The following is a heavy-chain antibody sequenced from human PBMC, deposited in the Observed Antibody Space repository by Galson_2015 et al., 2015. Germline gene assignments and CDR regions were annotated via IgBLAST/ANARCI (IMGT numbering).Heavy chain of an antibody. CDR2: IYPGDSDT. CDR3: ASLPPPKWGQWVTQDAFDI. Sequence: QSGAEVKKPGESLKISCKGSGSSFTNYWIGWVRQMPGKGLEWMGIIYPGDSDTRYSPSFQGQVTISADNSITTAYMQWSSLKASDPAIYYCASLPPPKWGQWVTQDAFDIWAQGTPVTVSS. J-gene: IGHJ3*02. D-gene: IGHD6-19*01. V-gene: IGHV5-51*01. CDR1: GSSFTNYW.